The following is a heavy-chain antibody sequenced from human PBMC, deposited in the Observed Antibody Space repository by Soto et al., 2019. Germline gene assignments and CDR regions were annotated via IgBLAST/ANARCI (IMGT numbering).Heavy chain of an antibody. V-gene: IGHV3-23*01. CDR3: AKADGEQWLLPHLEN. D-gene: IGHD6-19*01. CDR2: ISCCGGTA. J-gene: IGHJ4*02. CDR1: GFNFNKYA. Sequence: EVQLLESGGDLVRPGESLRLSCAASGFNFNKYAMSWVRQAPGEGLEWVSGISCCGGTASYADSVKGRFTIARDDSKNTLFLHMNSLRAEDTAEYYCAKADGEQWLLPHLENWGRGTLVTVS.